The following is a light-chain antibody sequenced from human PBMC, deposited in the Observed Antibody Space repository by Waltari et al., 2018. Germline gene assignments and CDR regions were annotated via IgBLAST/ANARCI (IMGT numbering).Light chain of an antibody. Sequence: DIQMTQSPSTLSASVGDRVTITCRASQSLNNWLAWFQQKPGKAPKVLIYKASILESGVPSRFSGSVSGTEFTLTISSLQPDDFRSYYCQQYQKSPWTFGQGTKVEIK. CDR1: QSLNNW. CDR3: QQYQKSPWT. J-gene: IGKJ1*01. V-gene: IGKV1-5*03. CDR2: KAS.